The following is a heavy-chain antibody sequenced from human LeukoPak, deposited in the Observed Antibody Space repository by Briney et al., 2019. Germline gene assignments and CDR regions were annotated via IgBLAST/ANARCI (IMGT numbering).Heavy chain of an antibody. J-gene: IGHJ4*02. V-gene: IGHV4-38-2*02. D-gene: IGHD5-12*01. Sequence: PSETLSLTCTVSGYSISSGYYWGWIRQPPGKGLEWIGSIYHSGSTYYNPSLKSRVTISVDTSKNQFSLKLSSVTAADTAVYYCASHVDIVATSKFDYWGQGTLVTVSS. CDR3: ASHVDIVATSKFDY. CDR2: IYHSGST. CDR1: GYSISSGYY.